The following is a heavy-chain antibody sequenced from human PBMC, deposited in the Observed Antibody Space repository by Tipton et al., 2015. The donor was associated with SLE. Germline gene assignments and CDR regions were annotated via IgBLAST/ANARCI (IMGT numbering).Heavy chain of an antibody. CDR3: ARQYSSSSGLAFDV. CDR1: GGSISSSFYY. J-gene: IGHJ3*01. Sequence: TLSLTCTVSGGSISSSFYYWGWIRQPPGRGLEWIGNLYYSDYTKSNPSPKSRVTISVDTSKNQSSLNLGSVTAADTAVYYCARQYSSSSGLAFDVWGQGTKVTVSS. CDR2: LYYSDYT. D-gene: IGHD6-6*01. V-gene: IGHV4-39*01.